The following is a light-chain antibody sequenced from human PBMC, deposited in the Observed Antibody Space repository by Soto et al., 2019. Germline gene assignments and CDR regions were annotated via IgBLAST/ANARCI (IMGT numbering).Light chain of an antibody. CDR1: QSVSIY. CDR3: QQYNNWLIT. J-gene: IGKJ5*01. Sequence: EIVMTQSPATLSVSPGERATLSCRASQSVSIYLSLYQQTPGQAPRLLIYGASTRATGIPARFSGSGSGTEFTLTISSLQSEDFAVYYCQQYNNWLITFGQGTRLEIK. V-gene: IGKV3-15*01. CDR2: GAS.